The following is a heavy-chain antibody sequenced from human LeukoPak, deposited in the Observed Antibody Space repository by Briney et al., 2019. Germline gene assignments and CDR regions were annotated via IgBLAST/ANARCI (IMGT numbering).Heavy chain of an antibody. V-gene: IGHV4-61*02. Sequence: PSQTLSLTCTVSGGSISSGSYYWRWLRQPAGRGLEWIGRIYTSGSTSYNPSLKSRVTISVDTSKNQFSLKLSSVTAADTAVYYCARGAYGGTKGDAFDIWGQGTMVTVSS. J-gene: IGHJ3*02. CDR3: ARGAYGGTKGDAFDI. CDR1: GGSISSGSYY. CDR2: IYTSGST. D-gene: IGHD4-23*01.